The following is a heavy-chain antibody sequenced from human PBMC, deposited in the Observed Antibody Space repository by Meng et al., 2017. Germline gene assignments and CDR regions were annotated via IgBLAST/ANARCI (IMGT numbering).Heavy chain of an antibody. V-gene: IGHV3-20*04. CDR1: GFTFDDYG. CDR2: INWNGGST. CDR3: ARGLGYSSSWPTFDY. D-gene: IGHD6-13*01. Sequence: GGSLRLSCAASGFTFDDYGMSWVRQAPGKGPERVSGINWNGGSTGYADSVKGRFTISRDNAKNSLYLQMNSLRAEDTALYYCARGLGYSSSWPTFDYWGQGKRVTVSS. J-gene: IGHJ4*02.